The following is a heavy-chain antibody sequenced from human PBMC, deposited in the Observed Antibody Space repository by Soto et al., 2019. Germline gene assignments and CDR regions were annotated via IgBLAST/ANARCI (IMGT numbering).Heavy chain of an antibody. Sequence: ASVKVSCKVSGYFLTALSIHWVRQAPGKGLEWMGGFDREDGETIYAQKFQGRVTMTEDTSTDSAYMELSSLTSEDTAIYYCAHGEGIVKYLVYFESWGQGTLVNVSS. CDR3: AHGEGIVKYLVYFES. CDR2: FDREDGET. V-gene: IGHV1-24*01. CDR1: GYFLTALS. D-gene: IGHD1-26*01. J-gene: IGHJ4*02.